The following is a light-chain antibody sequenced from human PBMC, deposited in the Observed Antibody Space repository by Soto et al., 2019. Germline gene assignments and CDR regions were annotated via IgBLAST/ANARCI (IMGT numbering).Light chain of an antibody. V-gene: IGKV3-20*01. Sequence: EIVLTQSPGTLSLSPGERATLSCRASQPISSHNYLAWYQQKPGQAPRVLIYGASRRATGISDRFSGSGSGTDLTLTISILEREDFAVYYCQQYDNSPRTVGGGTKVEIK. CDR2: GAS. J-gene: IGKJ4*01. CDR1: QPISSHNY. CDR3: QQYDNSPRT.